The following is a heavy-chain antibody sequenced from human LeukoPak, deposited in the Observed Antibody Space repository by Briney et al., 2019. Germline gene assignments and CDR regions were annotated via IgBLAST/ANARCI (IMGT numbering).Heavy chain of an antibody. CDR3: ATPTAGTWHFDY. J-gene: IGHJ4*02. D-gene: IGHD1-1*01. V-gene: IGHV3-7*01. CDR1: GFTFSSYW. Sequence: PGGSLRLSCAASGFTFSSYWMTWVRQAPGKGLEWVANIKQDASERYYVDSVKGRFTISRDNAKNSLYLQMNSLRAEDTAVYYCATPTAGTWHFDYWGQGTLSPSPQ. CDR2: IKQDASER.